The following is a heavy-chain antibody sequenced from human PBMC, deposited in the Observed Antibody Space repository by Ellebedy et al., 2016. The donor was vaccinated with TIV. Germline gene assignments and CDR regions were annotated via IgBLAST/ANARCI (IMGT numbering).Heavy chain of an antibody. J-gene: IGHJ4*02. CDR3: TRGPYGGYFDY. CDR2: INPNNGGT. CDR1: GYIFTDYY. D-gene: IGHD3-10*01. V-gene: IGHV1-2*02. Sequence: AASVKVSCKVSGYIFTDYYIHWFRQAPGQEFEWMGWINPNNGGTNYAQKFQDRVTMTRDTTISTVYMDLSRLTSDDTAVYYCTRGPYGGYFDYWGQGTLVPVSS.